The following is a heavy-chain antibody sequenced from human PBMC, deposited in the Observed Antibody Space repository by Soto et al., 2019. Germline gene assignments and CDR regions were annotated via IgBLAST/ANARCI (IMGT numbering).Heavy chain of an antibody. J-gene: IGHJ4*02. V-gene: IGHV3-21*01. CDR2: ISFSSTNI. Sequence: EVQLVESGGGLVRPWESLRLSCAASGFTFSSYTMTWVRQAPGKGLEWVSSISFSSTNIHYADSVKGRFTISRDNDKNSLYLQMNSLRVEDTAVYYCARGAGDLPYWGQGTLVTVSS. CDR3: ARGAGDLPY. CDR1: GFTFSSYT. D-gene: IGHD7-27*01.